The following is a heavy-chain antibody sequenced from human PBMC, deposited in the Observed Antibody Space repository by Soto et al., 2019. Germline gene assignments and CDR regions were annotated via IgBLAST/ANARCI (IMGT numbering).Heavy chain of an antibody. CDR2: IYYRGST. Sequence: PSETLSLTCTVSGGSITSYYWTWIRQPPGRGLEWIGYIYYRGSTNYNPSLKSRVTISIDASTNQFSLRLSSVTAADTAVYYCARGRTTNPSLGIGYWGQGTLVTVSS. CDR1: GGSITSYY. CDR3: ARGRTTNPSLGIGY. D-gene: IGHD1-1*01. V-gene: IGHV4-59*01. J-gene: IGHJ4*02.